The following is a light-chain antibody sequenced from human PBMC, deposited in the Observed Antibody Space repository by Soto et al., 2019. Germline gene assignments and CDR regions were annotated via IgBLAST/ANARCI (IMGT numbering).Light chain of an antibody. J-gene: IGKJ1*01. CDR2: SAS. CDR3: QQYAGSPRT. CDR1: QNLGTLY. Sequence: EIVLTQSPGTLSLSPGERGTLSCRASQNLGTLYLAWFQQKSGQAPRLLIYSASRRATGIPDRFTGSGSGTDFTLTINRVEPEDFAVYFCQQYAGSPRTLGQGTKVEIK. V-gene: IGKV3-20*01.